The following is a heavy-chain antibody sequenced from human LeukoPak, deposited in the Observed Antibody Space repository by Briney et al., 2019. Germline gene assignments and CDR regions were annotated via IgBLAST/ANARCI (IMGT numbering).Heavy chain of an antibody. V-gene: IGHV4-34*01. J-gene: IGHJ4*02. D-gene: IGHD3-22*01. CDR2: ISHSGST. CDR3: ARGRYYYDSSGYYYTYFDY. CDR1: GGSFSGYY. Sequence: SETLSLTCAVYGGSFSGYYWSWIRQPPGKGLEWIGEISHSGSTNYNPSLKSRVTISVDTSKNQFSLKLSSVTAADTAVYYCARGRYYYDSSGYYYTYFDYWGQGTLVTVSS.